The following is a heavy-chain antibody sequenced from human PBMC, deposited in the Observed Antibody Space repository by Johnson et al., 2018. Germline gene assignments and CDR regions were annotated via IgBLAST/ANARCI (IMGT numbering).Heavy chain of an antibody. CDR3: ARGKDNYGPTAFYGKDG. Sequence: QVQLQESGPGLLKPSETLSLTCSVSGGSISNFYWFWIRQPAGKGLEWIGRLYSSGTTKYNPSLKSRVTMSVDTSKTQFSLNLGSVTAADTAGYYCARGKDNYGPTAFYGKDGWGQGTTVTVSS. CDR1: GGSISNFY. CDR2: LYSSGTT. D-gene: IGHD5-18*01. J-gene: IGHJ6*02. V-gene: IGHV4-4*07.